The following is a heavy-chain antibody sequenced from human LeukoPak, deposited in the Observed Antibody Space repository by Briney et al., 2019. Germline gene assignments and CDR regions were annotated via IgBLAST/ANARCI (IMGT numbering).Heavy chain of an antibody. J-gene: IGHJ6*02. Sequence: GRSLRLSCAASGFTFSSYGLHWVRQAPGKGLEWVAVISYDGSNKYYADSVKGRFTISRDNSKNTLYLQMNSLRAEDTAVYYCAKALRFLEWAYYGMDVWGQGTTVTVSS. CDR1: GFTFSSYG. CDR3: AKALRFLEWAYYGMDV. D-gene: IGHD3-3*01. CDR2: ISYDGSNK. V-gene: IGHV3-30*18.